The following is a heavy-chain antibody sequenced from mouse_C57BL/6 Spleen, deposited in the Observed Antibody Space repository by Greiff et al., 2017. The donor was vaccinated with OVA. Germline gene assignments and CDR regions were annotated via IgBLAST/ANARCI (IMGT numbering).Heavy chain of an antibody. J-gene: IGHJ2*01. Sequence: VQLQQSGPELVKPGASVKISCKASGYAFSSSWMNWVKQRPGKGLEWIGRIYPGDGDTNYNGKFKGKATLTADKSSSTAYMQLSSLTSEDSAVYFCARKQLRPGGFDDWGQGTTLTVSS. CDR3: ARKQLRPGGFDD. CDR1: GYAFSSSW. CDR2: IYPGDGDT. V-gene: IGHV1-82*01. D-gene: IGHD3-2*02.